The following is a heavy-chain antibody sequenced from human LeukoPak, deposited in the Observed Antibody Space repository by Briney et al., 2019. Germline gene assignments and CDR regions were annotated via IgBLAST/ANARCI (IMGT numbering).Heavy chain of an antibody. CDR1: GFTFIYYS. Sequence: TGGSLRLSCAASGFTFIYYSMNWVRQAPGKGLEWVSSISSSGSYIYYADSVKGRFTISRDNAKNSVYLQMNSLRAEDTAVYYCARDWGDWDFDYWGQGNLVTVSS. CDR3: ARDWGDWDFDY. V-gene: IGHV3-21*01. D-gene: IGHD3-10*01. CDR2: ISSSGSYI. J-gene: IGHJ4*02.